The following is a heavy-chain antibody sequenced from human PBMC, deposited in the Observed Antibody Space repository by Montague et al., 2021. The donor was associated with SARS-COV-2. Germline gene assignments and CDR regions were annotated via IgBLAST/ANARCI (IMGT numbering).Heavy chain of an antibody. CDR1: GFTFSSYE. J-gene: IGHJ4*02. CDR3: ARDSGELDYYGSGSYYRYFDY. D-gene: IGHD3-10*01. CDR2: ISSSGSTI. Sequence: SLKLSCAASGFTFSSYEMNWVRQAPGKGLEWVSYISSSGSTIYYAASVKGRFTISRDNAKNSLYLQMNSLRAEDTAVYYCARDSGELDYYGSGSYYRYFDYWGQGTLVTVSS. V-gene: IGHV3-48*03.